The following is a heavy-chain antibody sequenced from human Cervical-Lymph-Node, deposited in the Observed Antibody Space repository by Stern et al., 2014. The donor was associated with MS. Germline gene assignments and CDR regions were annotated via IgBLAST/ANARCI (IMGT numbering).Heavy chain of an antibody. Sequence: VQLVQSGPAVKKPGTSVKVSCKASGFTFTSSAVQWVRQARGQRLEWIGWIVVGSGNTNYEQKFQERVTITRDMSTSTAYMELSSLRSEDTAVYYCAADLQYLVATTWGQGTLVTVSS. V-gene: IGHV1-58*01. CDR3: AADLQYLVATT. CDR1: GFTFTSSA. CDR2: IVVGSGNT. J-gene: IGHJ5*02. D-gene: IGHD5-12*01.